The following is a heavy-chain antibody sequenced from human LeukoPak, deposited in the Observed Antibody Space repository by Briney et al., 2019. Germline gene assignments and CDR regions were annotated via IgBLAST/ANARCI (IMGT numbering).Heavy chain of an antibody. D-gene: IGHD4-23*01. Sequence: PSETLSLTCTVSGGSISSYYWSWIRQPPGKGLEWIGYVYYSGSTHYNPSLKSRVTISVDTSKRQFSLKLSSVTAADTAVYYCAKDKARWPVGNYYYSMDVWGRGTTVTVSS. CDR3: AKDKARWPVGNYYYSMDV. J-gene: IGHJ6*03. V-gene: IGHV4-59*01. CDR1: GGSISSYY. CDR2: VYYSGST.